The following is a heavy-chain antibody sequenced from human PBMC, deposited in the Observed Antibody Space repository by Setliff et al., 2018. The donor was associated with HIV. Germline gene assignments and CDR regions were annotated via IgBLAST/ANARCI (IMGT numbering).Heavy chain of an antibody. Sequence: ASVNVSCKVSGYTLTELSRHWVRQAPGQGLEWMGVINPTGHSTTYAQKFQGRVTMTRDTSTSTVYMDLNNLRSEDTALYYCVREKAGGFFDSWGQGTLVTVSS. J-gene: IGHJ4*02. D-gene: IGHD3-16*01. CDR1: GYTLTELS. V-gene: IGHV1-46*01. CDR2: INPTGHST. CDR3: VREKAGGFFDS.